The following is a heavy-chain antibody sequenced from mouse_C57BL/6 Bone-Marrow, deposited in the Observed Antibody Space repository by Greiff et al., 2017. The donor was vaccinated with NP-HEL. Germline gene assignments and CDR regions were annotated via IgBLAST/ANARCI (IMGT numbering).Heavy chain of an antibody. Sequence: QVQLQQSGAELVRPGTSVKVSCKASGYAFTNYLIEWVKQRPGQGLEWIGVINPGSGGTNYNEKFKGKATLTADKSSSTAYMQLSSLTSEDSAVYFCAISEGFAYWGQGTLVTVSA. V-gene: IGHV1-54*01. CDR1: GYAFTNYL. CDR3: AISEGFAY. CDR2: INPGSGGT. J-gene: IGHJ3*01.